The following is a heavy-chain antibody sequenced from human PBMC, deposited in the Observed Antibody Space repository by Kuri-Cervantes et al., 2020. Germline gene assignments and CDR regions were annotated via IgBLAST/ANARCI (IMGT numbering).Heavy chain of an antibody. D-gene: IGHD6-13*01. Sequence: GSLKISCAASGFTFSSYAMSWVRQAPGKGLEWVANIKQDGSEKYYIDSVKGRFTISRDNAKNSLYLQMDSLGAEDTAVYYCARGAAIGYWGQGTLVTVSS. J-gene: IGHJ4*02. CDR3: ARGAAIGY. V-gene: IGHV3-7*04. CDR2: IKQDGSEK. CDR1: GFTFSSYA.